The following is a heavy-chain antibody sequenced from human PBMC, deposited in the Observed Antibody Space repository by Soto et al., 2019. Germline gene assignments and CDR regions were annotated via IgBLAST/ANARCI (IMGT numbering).Heavy chain of an antibody. CDR3: ARDRYWFDP. Sequence: ASVKVSCKVSGYTLTELSMHWVRQAPGKGLEWMGGIGAEDGDTIYAQKLQGRVAMTTDTSTSTAYMELSSLRSDDTAVYYCARDRYWFDPWGQGTLVTVSS. CDR1: GYTLTELS. J-gene: IGHJ5*02. V-gene: IGHV1-24*01. CDR2: IGAEDGDT.